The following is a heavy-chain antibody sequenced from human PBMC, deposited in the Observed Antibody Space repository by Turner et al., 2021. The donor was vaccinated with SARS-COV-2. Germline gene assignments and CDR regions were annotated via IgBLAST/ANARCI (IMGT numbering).Heavy chain of an antibody. Sequence: EVQLLESGGGLVQPGGSLRLSCAASGFTFSSYAMSWVRQGSGKGLELVSAISGSGGDTEYAVSGKGLFTISRDNSKNTLYLQMNSLRAEDTAVYYCAKGVRGAMIVVGIPYFDYWGQGTLVTVSS. J-gene: IGHJ4*02. CDR2: ISGSGGDT. D-gene: IGHD3-22*01. CDR1: GFTFSSYA. CDR3: AKGVRGAMIVVGIPYFDY. V-gene: IGHV3-23*01.